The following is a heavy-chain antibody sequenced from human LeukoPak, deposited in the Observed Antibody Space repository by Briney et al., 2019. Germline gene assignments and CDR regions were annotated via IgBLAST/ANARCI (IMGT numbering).Heavy chain of an antibody. CDR1: GGSFSGYY. Sequence: SETLSLTCAVYGGSFSGYYWSWIRQSSGKGLEWIGEINHSGSTNYNPSLKSRVTISLDTSKNQFSLKLSSVTAADTAVYYCARERVRGYSYAYDYWGQGTLVTVSS. D-gene: IGHD5-18*01. V-gene: IGHV4-34*01. CDR3: ARERVRGYSYAYDY. J-gene: IGHJ4*02. CDR2: INHSGST.